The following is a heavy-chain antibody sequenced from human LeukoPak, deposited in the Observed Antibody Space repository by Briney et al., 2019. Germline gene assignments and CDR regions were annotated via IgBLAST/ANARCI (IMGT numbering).Heavy chain of an antibody. CDR2: IKHDASEK. J-gene: IGHJ4*02. CDR1: GFILSDFS. V-gene: IGHV3-7*01. D-gene: IGHD1-1*01. CDR3: ARHNYYQFDY. Sequence: GSLRLSCTASGFILSDFSMTWVRQAPGKGLEWVANIKHDASEKYYAESMRGRVTISRDNAKNSLYLQIDSLTTEDTAIYFCARHNYYQFDYWGQGTLVTASS.